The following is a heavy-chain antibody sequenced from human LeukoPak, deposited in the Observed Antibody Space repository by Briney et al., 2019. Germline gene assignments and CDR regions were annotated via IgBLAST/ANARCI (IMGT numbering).Heavy chain of an antibody. CDR2: INPSGGST. CDR3: ARVPVAHSSGWYYFDY. Sequence: ASVKVSCKASGYTFTGYYMHWVRQAPGQGLEWMGIINPSGGSTSYAQKFQGRVTMTRDMSTSTVYMELSSLRSEDTAVYYCARVPVAHSSGWYYFDYWGQGTLVTVSS. D-gene: IGHD6-19*01. J-gene: IGHJ4*02. CDR1: GYTFTGYY. V-gene: IGHV1-46*01.